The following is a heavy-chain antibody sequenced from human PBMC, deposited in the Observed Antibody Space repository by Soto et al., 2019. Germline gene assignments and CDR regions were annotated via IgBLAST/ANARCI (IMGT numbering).Heavy chain of an antibody. CDR1: GYSFTSYW. V-gene: IGHV5-10-1*01. Sequence: GDSLKISCKGSGYSFTSYWISWVRQMPGKGLEWMGRIDPSDSYTNYSPSFQGHVTISADKSISTAYLQWSSLKASDTAMYYCARTGSPPYYYYGMDVWGKGPTVTVSS. J-gene: IGHJ6*04. CDR2: IDPSDSYT. D-gene: IGHD1-26*01. CDR3: ARTGSPPYYYYGMDV.